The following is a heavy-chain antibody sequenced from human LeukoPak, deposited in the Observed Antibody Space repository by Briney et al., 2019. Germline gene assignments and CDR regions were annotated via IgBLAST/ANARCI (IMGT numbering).Heavy chain of an antibody. CDR3: ARRYSSGWSDAFDI. CDR1: GFTFSNYA. Sequence: GRSLRLSCAASGFTFSNYAMLWVRQAPGKGLEWVAIISYDGSNKYYADSVKGRFTTSRDNSKNTLYLQMNSLRAEDTAVYYCARRYSSGWSDAFDIWGQGTMVTVSS. V-gene: IGHV3-30-3*01. D-gene: IGHD6-19*01. CDR2: ISYDGSNK. J-gene: IGHJ3*02.